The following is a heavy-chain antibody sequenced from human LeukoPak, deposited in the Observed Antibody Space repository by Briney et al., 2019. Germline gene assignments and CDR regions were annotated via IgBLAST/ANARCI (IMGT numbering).Heavy chain of an antibody. CDR2: IDTGNGNT. D-gene: IGHD1-26*01. CDR1: GYTFTNYA. CDR3: ARDRRTSGSYVGFDP. Sequence: ASVKVSCKASGYTFTNYALHWVRQAPGQRLEWMGWIDTGNGNTKYSQKFQGRVTITADESTSTAYMELSSLRSEDTAVYYCARDRRTSGSYVGFDPWGQGTLVTVSS. V-gene: IGHV1-3*04. J-gene: IGHJ5*02.